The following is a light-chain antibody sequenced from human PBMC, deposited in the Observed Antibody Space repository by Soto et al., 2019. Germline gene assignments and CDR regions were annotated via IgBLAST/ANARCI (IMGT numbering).Light chain of an antibody. V-gene: IGKV2-28*01. CDR1: QSLLSSNGNNY. CDR2: LGY. J-gene: IGKJ2*01. Sequence: DIVMTQSPLSLPVTPGEPASISCRSSQSLLSSNGNNYLDWFLQKPGQSPQLLIYLGYYRASGVPDRFSGSGSGSDFTLKISRVEAEDVGVYYCMQALQTPGTFGQGTTLEMK. CDR3: MQALQTPGT.